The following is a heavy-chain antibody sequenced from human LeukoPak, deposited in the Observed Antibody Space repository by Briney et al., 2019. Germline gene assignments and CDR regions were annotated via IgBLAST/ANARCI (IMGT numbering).Heavy chain of an antibody. V-gene: IGHV4-59*01. CDR2: IYYSGST. J-gene: IGHJ4*02. D-gene: IGHD3-22*01. CDR1: RGSINTYY. CDR3: ARVEYYYDSSGYQRGGYYFDY. Sequence: SETLSLTCTVSRGSINTYYWSWIRQPPGKGLEWIGYIYYSGSTNYNPSLKSRVTISVDTSKNQFSLKLSSVTAADTAVYYCARVEYYYDSSGYQRGGYYFDYWGQGTLVTVSS.